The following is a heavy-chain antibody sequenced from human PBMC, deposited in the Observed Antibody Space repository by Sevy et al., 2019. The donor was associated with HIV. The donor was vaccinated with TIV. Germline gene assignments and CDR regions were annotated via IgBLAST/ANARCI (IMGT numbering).Heavy chain of an antibody. CDR2: TNGGGGSI. Sequence: GGSLRLSCAASGFTFSSYALNWVRQAPGKGLEWVAATNGGGGSIYYADSVKGRLTISRDNYKNTPSQQRNSVRAEDTAVYNCAKDRIWEVGDAFDIWGQGTTVTVSS. V-gene: IGHV3-23*01. CDR1: GFTFSSYA. J-gene: IGHJ3*02. D-gene: IGHD1-26*01. CDR3: AKDRIWEVGDAFDI.